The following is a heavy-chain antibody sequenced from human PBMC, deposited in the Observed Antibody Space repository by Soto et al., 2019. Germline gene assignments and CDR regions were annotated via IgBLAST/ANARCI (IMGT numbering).Heavy chain of an antibody. CDR3: ARAAIAARPSLADY. D-gene: IGHD6-6*01. Sequence: ASVKVSCKASGYTFSSYYVHWVRQAPGQGLEWMGIINPSGGSTSYAQKFQGRVTMTSDTSTSTVYMELSSLRSEDTAVYYCARAAIAARPSLADYWGQGTLVTVS. CDR2: INPSGGST. V-gene: IGHV1-46*01. J-gene: IGHJ4*02. CDR1: GYTFSSYY.